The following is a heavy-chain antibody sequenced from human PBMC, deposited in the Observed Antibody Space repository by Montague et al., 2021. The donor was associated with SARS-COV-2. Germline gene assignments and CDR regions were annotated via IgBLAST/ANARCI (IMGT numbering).Heavy chain of an antibody. D-gene: IGHD3-16*01. J-gene: IGHJ4*02. Sequence: SLSLSFSTSGFTFSRNSMNWVRQAPGKGLEWVSTISSDTLHTFYAESVKGRFTISRDNAKNELYLQMNSLRAEDMAVYYCARGGEIDVWAPFGHWGQGTLVTVSS. CDR1: GFTFSRNS. CDR3: ARGGEIDVWAPFGH. CDR2: ISSDTLHT. V-gene: IGHV3-21*01.